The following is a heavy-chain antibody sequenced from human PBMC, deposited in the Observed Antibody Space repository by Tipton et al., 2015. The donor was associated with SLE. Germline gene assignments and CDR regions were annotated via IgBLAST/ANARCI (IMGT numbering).Heavy chain of an antibody. D-gene: IGHD7-27*01. Sequence: GLVKPSETLSLTCAVYGGSFSGYYWIWIRQPPGKGLEWIGEINHSGSTNYNPSLKSRVTISVDTSKNQFSLKLSSVTAADTAVYYCASTNWGFDYWGQGTLVTVSS. CDR1: GGSFSGYY. CDR2: INHSGST. CDR3: ASTNWGFDY. V-gene: IGHV4-34*01. J-gene: IGHJ4*02.